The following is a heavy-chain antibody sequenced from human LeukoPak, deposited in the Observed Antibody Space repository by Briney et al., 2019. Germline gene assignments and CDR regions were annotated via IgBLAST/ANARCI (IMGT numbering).Heavy chain of an antibody. CDR2: IHPEGNEK. V-gene: IGHV3-7*04. CDR3: ARGDDFSGDH. Sequence: GGSLRLSCAVSGFTFSNFWMSWVRQAPGRGLEWVANIHPEGNEKYHVESVKGRFTISRDNAKNLLFLQMNGLRVEGTAVYYCARGDDFSGDHWGQGTLVTVSS. D-gene: IGHD1-1*01. J-gene: IGHJ4*02. CDR1: GFTFSNFW.